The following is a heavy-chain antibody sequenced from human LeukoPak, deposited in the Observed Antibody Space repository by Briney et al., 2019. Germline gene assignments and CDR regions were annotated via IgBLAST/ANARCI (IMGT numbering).Heavy chain of an antibody. CDR3: ARRHNHIESGYLYGFDY. D-gene: IGHD3-9*01. CDR2: INHSGST. J-gene: IGHJ4*02. V-gene: IGHV4-34*01. Sequence: PSETLSLIYAVYGGSFSGTYWSWIRQPPGKGLEWIGEINHSGSTNYNPSLKSRVTISVDTSKNQFSLKLSAVTAANTAVYYCARRHNHIESGYLYGFDYWGRGTLVSVSS. CDR1: GGSFSGTY.